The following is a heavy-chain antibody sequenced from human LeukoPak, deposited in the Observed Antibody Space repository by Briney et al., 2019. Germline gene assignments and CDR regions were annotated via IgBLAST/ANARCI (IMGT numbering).Heavy chain of an antibody. V-gene: IGHV4-34*01. Sequence: PSETLSLTCAVYGGTFSGYYWSWIRQPPGKGLEWIGEINHSESTSYNPSLKSRVTISVDTSKNQFSLKLRPVTDADTAVYYCARARGAVAIDYWGQGTLVTVSS. CDR2: INHSEST. J-gene: IGHJ4*02. CDR3: ARARGAVAIDY. D-gene: IGHD6-19*01. CDR1: GGTFSGYY.